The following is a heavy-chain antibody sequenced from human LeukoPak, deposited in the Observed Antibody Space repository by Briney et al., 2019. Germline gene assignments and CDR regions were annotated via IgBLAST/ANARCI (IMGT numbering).Heavy chain of an antibody. CDR2: IYHSGST. J-gene: IGHJ5*01. CDR1: CGSLSSSNW. V-gene: IGHV4-4*02. Sequence: SETPSLTCAVSCGSLSSSNWWRWVRPPPREGPEWIGQIYHSGSTNYNPSLKSRVTISVDTSKNQFSLRLTSVTAADTAVYYCARGDSGVRWFDSWGQGTLVTVSS. CDR3: ARGDSGVRWFDS. D-gene: IGHD2-15*01.